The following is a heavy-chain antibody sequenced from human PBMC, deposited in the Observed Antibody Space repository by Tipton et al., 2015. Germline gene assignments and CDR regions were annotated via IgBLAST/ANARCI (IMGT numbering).Heavy chain of an antibody. D-gene: IGHD6-6*01. V-gene: IGHV5-51*01. CDR1: GYIFTNYW. J-gene: IGHJ5*02. CDR3: ARHGSIGARQNWFDP. CDR2: IFPSDSDT. Sequence: QLVQSGAEVKKSGESLKISCKGSGYIFTNYWIGWVRQVPGKGLEWMGIIFPSDSDTRYSPSFQGQVTISADKSISTVYLQWNSLKASDSGMYYCARHGSIGARQNWFDPWGQGTLVTVSS.